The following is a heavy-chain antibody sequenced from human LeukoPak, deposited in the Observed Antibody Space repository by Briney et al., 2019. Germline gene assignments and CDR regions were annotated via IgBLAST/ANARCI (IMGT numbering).Heavy chain of an antibody. D-gene: IGHD3-22*01. Sequence: PSETLSLTCTVSGGSISSYYWSWIRRPPGKGLEWIGYIYYSGSTNYNPSLKSRVTISVDTSKNQFSLKLSSVTAADTAVYYCARLPYYYDSSGYYYYAFDIWGQGTMVTVSS. V-gene: IGHV4-59*08. CDR2: IYYSGST. CDR3: ARLPYYYDSSGYYYYAFDI. J-gene: IGHJ3*02. CDR1: GGSISSYY.